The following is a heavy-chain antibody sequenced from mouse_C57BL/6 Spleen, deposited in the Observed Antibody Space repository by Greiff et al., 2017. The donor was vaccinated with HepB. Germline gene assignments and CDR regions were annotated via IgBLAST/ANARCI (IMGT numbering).Heavy chain of an antibody. CDR3: ARTDSPSMDY. CDR2: IYPGDGDT. CDR1: GYAFSSSW. J-gene: IGHJ4*01. Sequence: VQLVESGPELVKPGASVKISCKASGYAFSSSWMNWVKQRPGKGLEWIGRIYPGDGDTNYNGKFKGKATLTADKSSSTAYMQLSSLTSEDSAVYFCARTDSPSMDYWGQGTSVTVSS. V-gene: IGHV1-82*01.